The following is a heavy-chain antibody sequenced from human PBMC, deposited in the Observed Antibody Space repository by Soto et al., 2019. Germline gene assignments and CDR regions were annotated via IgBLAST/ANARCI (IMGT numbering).Heavy chain of an antibody. V-gene: IGHV1-3*05. Sequence: QVQLVQSGAEEKKPGASVKVSCKASGYTFTSYAMHWVRQAPGQRLEWMGWINAGNGNTKYSQKFQGRVTITRDTSASTAYMELTSLRSEDTAVYYWSSSYCISTSCPPYYGMDVWGQGTTVTVSS. CDR3: SSSYCISTSCPPYYGMDV. CDR2: INAGNGNT. D-gene: IGHD2-2*01. J-gene: IGHJ6*02. CDR1: GYTFTSYA.